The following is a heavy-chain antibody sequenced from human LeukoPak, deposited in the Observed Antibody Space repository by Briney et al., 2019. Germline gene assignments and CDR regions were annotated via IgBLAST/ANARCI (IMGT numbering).Heavy chain of an antibody. D-gene: IGHD3-22*01. Sequence: ASVKVSCKASVYIFTSYVINWVRQAAGQGLEWMGGFDPEDGETFYAQKFQGRVTMTKDTSTDTHYMELSSLRSEDTAVYYCTTDYYYDSSGSYYTIDYWGQGTLVTVSS. CDR2: FDPEDGET. V-gene: IGHV1-24*01. CDR1: VYIFTSYV. J-gene: IGHJ4*02. CDR3: TTDYYYDSSGSYYTIDY.